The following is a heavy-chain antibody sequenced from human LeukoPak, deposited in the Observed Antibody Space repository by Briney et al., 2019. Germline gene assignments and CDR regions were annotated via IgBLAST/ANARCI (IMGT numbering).Heavy chain of an antibody. Sequence: GGSLRLSCAASGFTVSGNYMSWVRQAPGKGLEWVSIIYSGGSTYYADSVKGRFTISRDNSKNTLYLQMNSLRAEDTAVYYCARDLGYGGNSGDYWGQGTLVTVSS. V-gene: IGHV3-53*05. CDR2: IYSGGST. D-gene: IGHD4-23*01. J-gene: IGHJ4*02. CDR3: ARDLGYGGNSGDY. CDR1: GFTVSGNY.